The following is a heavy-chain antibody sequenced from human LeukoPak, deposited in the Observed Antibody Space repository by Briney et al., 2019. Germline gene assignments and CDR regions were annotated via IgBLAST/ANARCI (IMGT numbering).Heavy chain of an antibody. D-gene: IGHD2-21*02. CDR2: IYHSGGT. V-gene: IGHV4-4*02. CDR3: ARACGGDCYYAFDI. J-gene: IGHJ3*02. CDR1: GGSISSSNW. Sequence: SETLSLTCAVSGGSISSSNWWSWVRQPPGKGLEWIGEIYHSGGTNYNPSLKSRVTISVDKSKNQFSLKLSSVTAADTAVYYCARACGGDCYYAFDIWGQGTMVTVSS.